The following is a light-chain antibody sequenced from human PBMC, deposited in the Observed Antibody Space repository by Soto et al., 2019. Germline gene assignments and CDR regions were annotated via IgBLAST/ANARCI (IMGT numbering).Light chain of an antibody. J-gene: IGKJ2*01. CDR2: LGS. CDR1: HSLLHSNGYNY. Sequence: DVVMTQTKLSLPVTPGEPASISCRSSHSLLHSNGYNYLDWYLQKPGQSPQLLIYLGSNRASGVPDRFSGSGSGTDFTLKISRVEAEDVGVYYCMQALQTPYTFGQGTKVDI. CDR3: MQALQTPYT. V-gene: IGKV2-28*01.